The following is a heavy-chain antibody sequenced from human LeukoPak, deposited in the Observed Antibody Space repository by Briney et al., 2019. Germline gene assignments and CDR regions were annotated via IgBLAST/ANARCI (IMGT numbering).Heavy chain of an antibody. CDR2: ISSSSSYI. D-gene: IGHD3-3*01. CDR3: AREKYYDFWSGHCYGMDV. J-gene: IGHJ6*02. Sequence: PGGSLRLSCAASGFTFSSYSMNWVRQAPGKGLEWVSSISSSSSYIYYADSVKGRFTISRDNAKNSLYLQMNSLRAEDTAVYYCAREKYYDFWSGHCYGMDVWGQGTTVTVSS. CDR1: GFTFSSYS. V-gene: IGHV3-21*01.